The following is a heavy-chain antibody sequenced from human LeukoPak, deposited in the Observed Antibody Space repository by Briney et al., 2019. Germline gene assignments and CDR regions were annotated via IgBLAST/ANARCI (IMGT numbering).Heavy chain of an antibody. V-gene: IGHV3-48*01. D-gene: IGHD4-17*01. CDR1: GFTLSSYE. Sequence: GGSLRLSCAASGFTLSSYEMNWVRPAPGKGLEWVSYISRSSRPIYYADSVKGRFTISRDNAKNSLYLQMNSLRAEDTAVYYCARAPTVTTPKTFGYWGQGTLVSVSS. CDR3: ARAPTVTTPKTFGY. CDR2: ISRSSRPI. J-gene: IGHJ4*02.